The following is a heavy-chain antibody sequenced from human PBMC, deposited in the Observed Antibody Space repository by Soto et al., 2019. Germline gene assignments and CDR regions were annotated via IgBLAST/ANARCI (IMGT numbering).Heavy chain of an antibody. V-gene: IGHV1-18*01. J-gene: IGHJ4*02. CDR3: ARVAAGRRFDY. Sequence: APVKGSCKASGYNFTNYGISWVRQAPGQGLEWMGWISAYNGNTNYAQKLQGRVTMTTDTSTSTAYMELRSLRSDDTAVYYCARVAAGRRFDYWGQGTLVTVSS. D-gene: IGHD6-13*01. CDR1: GYNFTNYG. CDR2: ISAYNGNT.